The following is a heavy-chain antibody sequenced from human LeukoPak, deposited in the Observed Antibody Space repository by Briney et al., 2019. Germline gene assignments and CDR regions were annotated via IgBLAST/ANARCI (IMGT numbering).Heavy chain of an antibody. CDR2: ISYDGSNK. CDR1: GFTFSNYG. V-gene: IGHV3-30*18. Sequence: TGGSLRLSCAASGFTFSNYGMHWVRQAPGKGLEWVAVISYDGSNKYYADSVKGRFTISRDNSKNTLYLQMNSLRAEDTAVYYCAKGEGIDYWGQGTLVTVSS. J-gene: IGHJ4*02. CDR3: AKGEGIDY.